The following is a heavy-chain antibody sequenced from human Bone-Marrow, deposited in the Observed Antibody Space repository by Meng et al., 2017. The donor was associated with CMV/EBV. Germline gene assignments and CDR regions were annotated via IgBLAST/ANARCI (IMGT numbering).Heavy chain of an antibody. J-gene: IGHJ6*02. CDR3: ARSPSQTYYYYYGMDV. CDR2: TYYRSKWYN. D-gene: IGHD2-2*01. Sequence: SETLSLTCTISGDSVSSNSAAWNWIMQSPSRGLEWLGRTYYRSKWYNDYAVSVKSRITINPDTSKNQFSLQLNSVTPEDTAVYYCARSPSQTYYYYYGMDVWGQGTTVTVSS. V-gene: IGHV6-1*01. CDR1: GDSVSSNSAA.